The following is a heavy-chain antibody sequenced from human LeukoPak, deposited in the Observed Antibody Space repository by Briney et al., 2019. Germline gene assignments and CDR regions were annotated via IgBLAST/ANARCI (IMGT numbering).Heavy chain of an antibody. V-gene: IGHV1-46*01. CDR1: GFKFTNFY. D-gene: IGHD6-6*01. CDR3: ARSEYSKSIWFDP. J-gene: IGHJ5*02. Sequence: ASVKISCKASGFKFTNFYFHWVRQAPGQGLEWMGIINPSGGTTTYAQKFQGNITMTRDTSTSTVYMEMTSLTSEDTAVYYCARSEYSKSIWFDPWDQGTLVTVSS. CDR2: INPSGGTT.